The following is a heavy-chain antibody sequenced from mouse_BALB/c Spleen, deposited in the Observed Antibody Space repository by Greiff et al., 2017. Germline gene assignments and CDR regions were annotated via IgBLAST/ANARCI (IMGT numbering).Heavy chain of an antibody. CDR2: IDPYNGGT. J-gene: IGHJ4*01. V-gene: IGHV1S135*01. CDR3: ARSSYYAMDY. Sequence: VQLQQPGAELVKPGASVKVSCTASGYSFTDYNMFWVKQSHGKSLAWIGYIDPYNGGTSYNQKFKVKATLTVEKSTSRAFMQLNRLTSEDSAVYYCARSSYYAMDYWGKGTSVTVSS. CDR1: GYSFTDYN.